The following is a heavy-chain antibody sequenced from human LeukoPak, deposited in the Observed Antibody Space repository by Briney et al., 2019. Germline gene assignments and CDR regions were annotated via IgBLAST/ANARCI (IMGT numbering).Heavy chain of an antibody. CDR2: IYYSGST. CDR3: ARAWGDYVDY. D-gene: IGHD7-27*01. Sequence: SETLSLTCAVYGGSFSGYYWSWIRQPPGKGLEWIGYIYYSGSTNYNPSLKSRVTISRDTSKNKFSLKLSSVTAADTAVYYCARAWGDYVDYWGQGTLVTVSS. V-gene: IGHV4-59*01. CDR1: GGSFSGYY. J-gene: IGHJ4*02.